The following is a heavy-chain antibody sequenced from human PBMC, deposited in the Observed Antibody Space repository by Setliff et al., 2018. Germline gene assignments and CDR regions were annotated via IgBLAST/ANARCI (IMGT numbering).Heavy chain of an antibody. CDR1: GYTFAKYG. CDR3: ARGSRGFDY. V-gene: IGHV1-69*13. J-gene: IGHJ4*02. CDR2: IIPIFGTA. Sequence: ASVKVSCKAFGYTFAKYGTSWVRQAPGQGLEWMGGIIPIFGTANYAQKFQGRVTITADESTSTAYMELSSLTSEDTAVYFCARGSRGFDYWGQGALVTVSS.